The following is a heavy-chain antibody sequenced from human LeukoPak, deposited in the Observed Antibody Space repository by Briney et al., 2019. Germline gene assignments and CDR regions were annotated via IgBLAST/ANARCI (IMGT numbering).Heavy chain of an antibody. CDR3: ARALRFLEWWEDYYYMDV. CDR2: INPNSGGT. V-gene: IGHV1-2*06. D-gene: IGHD3-3*01. J-gene: IGHJ6*03. Sequence: ASVKVSCKASGYTFTGYYMHWVRQAPGQGLEWMGRINPNSGGTNYAQKFQGRVTVTRDTSISTAYMELSRLRSDDTAVYYCARALRFLEWWEDYYYMDVWGKGTTVTVSS. CDR1: GYTFTGYY.